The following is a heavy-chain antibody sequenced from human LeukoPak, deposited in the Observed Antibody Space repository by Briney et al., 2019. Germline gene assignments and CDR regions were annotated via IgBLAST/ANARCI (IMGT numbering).Heavy chain of an antibody. J-gene: IGHJ3*02. V-gene: IGHV3-23*01. Sequence: GGSLRLSCAASGFTFSSYGMSWVRQAPGKGLEWVSAISGSGGSTYYADSVKGRFTISRDNAKNSLYLQMNSLRAEDMALYYCAKGHYYDSSGYYADAFDIWGQGTMVTVSS. CDR1: GFTFSSYG. CDR3: AKGHYYDSSGYYADAFDI. CDR2: ISGSGGST. D-gene: IGHD3-22*01.